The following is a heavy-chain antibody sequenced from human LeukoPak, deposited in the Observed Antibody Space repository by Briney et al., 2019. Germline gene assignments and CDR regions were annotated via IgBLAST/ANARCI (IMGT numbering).Heavy chain of an antibody. Sequence: GRSLRLSCAASGFTFDDYAMHWVRQAPGKGLEWVSGISWNSGSIGYADSVKGRFTISRDNAKNSLYLQMNSLRAEDTALYYCAKDMRVGAPGAFDIWGQGTMVTVSS. CDR2: ISWNSGSI. CDR1: GFTFDDYA. V-gene: IGHV3-9*01. CDR3: AKDMRVGAPGAFDI. D-gene: IGHD1-26*01. J-gene: IGHJ3*02.